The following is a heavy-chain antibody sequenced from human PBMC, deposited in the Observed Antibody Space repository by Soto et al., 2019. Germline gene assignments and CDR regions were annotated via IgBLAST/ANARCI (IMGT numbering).Heavy chain of an antibody. CDR2: IWYDGSNK. CDR1: GVNFISYC. Sequence: GGSLRVSRAAAGVNFISYCMRWVRKAPGKGLEWVAVIWYDGSNKYYADSVKGRFTISRDNSKNTLYLQMNSLRAEDTAVYDWGRGSSNLVDLDYWGQGTLVTVSS. CDR3: GRGSSNLVDLDY. V-gene: IGHV3-33*01. J-gene: IGHJ4*02. D-gene: IGHD2-8*02.